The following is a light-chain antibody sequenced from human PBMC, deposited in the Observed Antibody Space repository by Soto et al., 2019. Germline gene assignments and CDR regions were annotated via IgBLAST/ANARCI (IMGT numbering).Light chain of an antibody. CDR3: MQPLQSWT. V-gene: IGKV2-28*01. Sequence: DIVMTQSPLSLPVTPGEPASISCRCSQSLLHSNGYNYLDWYLQKPGQSPQLLIYLGSNRASGVPDRFSGSGSGTDFTLKISRVEAEDVGVNYCMQPLQSWTFGQGTKVEIK. CDR1: QSLLHSNGYNY. CDR2: LGS. J-gene: IGKJ1*01.